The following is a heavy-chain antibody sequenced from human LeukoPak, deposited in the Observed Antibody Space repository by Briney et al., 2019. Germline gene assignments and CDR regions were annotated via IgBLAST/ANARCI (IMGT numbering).Heavy chain of an antibody. V-gene: IGHV3-7*01. Sequence: GGSLRLSCAASWFTFRYYWMSCVGQAPGNGREGVANITQDGSEQHYGASVKVRFTISRDNAKNSLYLQMNSLRAEATAVYYCARDQGYSYYMAVWGKGTTVTISS. CDR2: ITQDGSEQ. J-gene: IGHJ6*03. CDR1: WFTFRYYW. CDR3: ARDQGYSYYMAV.